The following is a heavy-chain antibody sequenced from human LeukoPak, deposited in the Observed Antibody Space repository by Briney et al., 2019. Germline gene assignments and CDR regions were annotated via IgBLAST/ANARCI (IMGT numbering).Heavy chain of an antibody. Sequence: ASVKVYCKASGYTFTSYGISWVRQAPGPGLERMGWISAYNGNTNYAQKLQRRVTMTTDTSTSTAYMELRSLRSDDTAVYYCARDAKVEMATIRAFDIWGQGTMVTVSS. V-gene: IGHV1-18*01. CDR1: GYTFTSYG. J-gene: IGHJ3*02. CDR2: ISAYNGNT. D-gene: IGHD5-24*01. CDR3: ARDAKVEMATIRAFDI.